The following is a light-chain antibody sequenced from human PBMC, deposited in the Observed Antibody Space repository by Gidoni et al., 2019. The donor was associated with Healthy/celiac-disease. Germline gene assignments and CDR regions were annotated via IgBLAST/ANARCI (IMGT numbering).Light chain of an antibody. J-gene: IGKJ1*01. CDR1: QSISSY. V-gene: IGKV1-39*01. Sequence: DIQMTQSPSSLSASVGDRVTIPCRASQSISSYLNWYQQKPGKAPKLLIYAASSLQSGVPSRFSGSGSGTDFTRTISSLQPEDFATYYCQQSYSTPPWTFGQGTKVEIK. CDR2: AAS. CDR3: QQSYSTPPWT.